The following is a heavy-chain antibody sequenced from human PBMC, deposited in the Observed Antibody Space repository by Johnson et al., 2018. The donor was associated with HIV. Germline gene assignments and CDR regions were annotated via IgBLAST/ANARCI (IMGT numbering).Heavy chain of an antibody. V-gene: IGHV3-30-3*01. CDR1: GITFSDYA. CDR3: ARGSRYTHDNDDVYLLHAFDI. Sequence: QVQLVESGGGVVQPGRSLRLSCAASGITFSDYAMHWVRQAPGKGLEWVAVISYDGSNKYYADSVKGRFTISRDNSKNTLYLQMNSLRAEDTAVYYCARGSRYTHDNDDVYLLHAFDIWGQGTMVTVSS. J-gene: IGHJ3*02. D-gene: IGHD3-16*01. CDR2: ISYDGSNK.